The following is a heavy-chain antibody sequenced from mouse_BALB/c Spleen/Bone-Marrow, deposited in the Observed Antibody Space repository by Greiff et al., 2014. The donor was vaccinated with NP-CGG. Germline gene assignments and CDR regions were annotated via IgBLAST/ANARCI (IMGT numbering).Heavy chain of an antibody. Sequence: QVQLQQSGPELVKPGASVKISCKASGYAFSSSWMNWVKQRPGQGLEWIGRIYPGDGDTNYNGKFMGKATLTADKSSSTAYMQLSSITSVDSAVYFCARHAYGNSYWYFDVWGAGTTVTVSS. V-gene: IGHV1-82*01. J-gene: IGHJ1*01. CDR2: IYPGDGDT. CDR1: GYAFSSSW. D-gene: IGHD2-1*01. CDR3: ARHAYGNSYWYFDV.